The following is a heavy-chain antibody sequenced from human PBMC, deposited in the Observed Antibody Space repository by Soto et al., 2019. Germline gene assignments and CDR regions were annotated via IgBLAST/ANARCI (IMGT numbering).Heavy chain of an antibody. CDR1: GGTFSSYP. CDR3: TSVRNIINYGMAV. J-gene: IGHJ6*02. CDR2: ILPFFGTS. V-gene: IGHV1-69*01. Sequence: QVQLLQSGAEVNKPGTSVKVSCEASGGTFSSYPINWVRQAPGQGLEWMGGILPFFGTSNYAQKYQGRVTITADDSTSTGYMELRRMRSEDKDVYYCTSVRNIINYGMAVWVQGTTVTGSS.